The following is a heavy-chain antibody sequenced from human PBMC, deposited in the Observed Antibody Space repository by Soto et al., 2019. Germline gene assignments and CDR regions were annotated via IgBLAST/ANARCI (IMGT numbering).Heavy chain of an antibody. Sequence: SETLSLTCAVYGGSFSGYYWSWIRQPPGKGLEWIGEINHSGSTNYNPSLKGRVTISVNTSKNQFSLKLSSVTAADTAVYYCAREADYDILSYYGYWGQGTLVTVSP. D-gene: IGHD3-9*01. CDR2: INHSGST. CDR1: GGSFSGYY. V-gene: IGHV4-34*01. CDR3: AREADYDILSYYGY. J-gene: IGHJ4*02.